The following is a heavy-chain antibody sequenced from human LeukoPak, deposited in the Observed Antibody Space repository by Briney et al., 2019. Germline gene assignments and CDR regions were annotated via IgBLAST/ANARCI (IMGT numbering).Heavy chain of an antibody. CDR3: ARRDARWLQVDAFDI. CDR2: ISSSGSTI. CDR1: GLTFSDYY. D-gene: IGHD5-24*01. Sequence: GGSLRLSCAASGLTFSDYYMSWIRQAPGKGLEWVSYISSSGSTIYYADSVKGRFTISRGNAKNSLYLQMNSLRAEDTAVYYCARRDARWLQVDAFDIWGQGTMVTVSS. J-gene: IGHJ3*02. V-gene: IGHV3-11*01.